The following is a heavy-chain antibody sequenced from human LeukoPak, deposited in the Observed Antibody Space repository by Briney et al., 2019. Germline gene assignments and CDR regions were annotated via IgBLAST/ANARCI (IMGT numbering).Heavy chain of an antibody. CDR2: IYSGGST. CDR1: GFSVSSSY. D-gene: IGHD3-16*01. Sequence: LGGSLRLSCGASGFSVSSSYMSWVRQAPGKGLHWVSVIYSGGSTYYADSVKGRFTISRDNSKNTLYLQMNSLRAEDTAVYYCARQVGEEVRVQEGAFDIWGQGTMVTVSS. J-gene: IGHJ3*02. CDR3: ARQVGEEVRVQEGAFDI. V-gene: IGHV3-53*01.